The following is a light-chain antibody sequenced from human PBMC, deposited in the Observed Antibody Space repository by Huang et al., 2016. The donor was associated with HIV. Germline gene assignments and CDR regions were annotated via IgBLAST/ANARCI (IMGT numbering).Light chain of an antibody. CDR2: AAS. V-gene: IGKV1-27*01. CDR1: QGIRNY. Sequence: DIQMTQSPSSLSASVGDRVTITCRASQGIRNYLAWYQQKPGKVPKLLLYAASTLHSGVPSRFSGSGSETLFTLTISSLQPEDVATYYCQKYSSALPMFTFGQGTKLEIK. J-gene: IGKJ2*01. CDR3: QKYSSALPMFT.